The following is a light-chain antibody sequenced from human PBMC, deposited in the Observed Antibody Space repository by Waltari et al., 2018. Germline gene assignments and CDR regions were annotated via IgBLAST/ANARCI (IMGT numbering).Light chain of an antibody. CDR2: CST. J-gene: IGLJ3*02. CDR1: GSNIGAGYD. Sequence: QSVLTQPPSVSGAPGQRVTISCTGSGSNIGAGYDVHWYQQLPRAAPKLLSYCSTSRPLGVPDRFFGSTSGTSASLAITVLQAEDEADYYCQSYDTSLMSVVFGGGTKLTVL. CDR3: QSYDTSLMSVV. V-gene: IGLV1-40*01.